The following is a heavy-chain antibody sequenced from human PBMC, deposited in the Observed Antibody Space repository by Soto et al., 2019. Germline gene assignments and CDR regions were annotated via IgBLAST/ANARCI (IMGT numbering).Heavy chain of an antibody. CDR3: AHRGYDRSAFYPTGFDY. CDR1: GFSLSTSGVG. Sequence: SGPTLVNPTQPLTLTCTFSGFSLSTSGVGVGWIRQPPGKALEWLALIFWDDDKSYSPSLKSRLTITKDISKNQVVLAMTNMDPVDTATYYCAHRGYDRSAFYPTGFDYWGQGTLVTVSS. D-gene: IGHD3-22*01. V-gene: IGHV2-5*02. CDR2: IFWDDDK. J-gene: IGHJ4*02.